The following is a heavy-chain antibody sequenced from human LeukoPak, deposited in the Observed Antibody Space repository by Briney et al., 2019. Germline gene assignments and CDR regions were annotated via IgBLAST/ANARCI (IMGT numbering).Heavy chain of an antibody. J-gene: IGHJ4*02. D-gene: IGHD5-18*01. CDR3: AKDRAMVKGDYFDY. Sequence: PGGSLRLSCTASGFTFSSYAMSWVRQAPGKGLEWVSAISGSGGSTYYADSVKGRFTISRDNSKNTLYLQMSSLRAEDTAVYYCAKDRAMVKGDYFDYWGQGTLVTVSS. CDR2: ISGSGGST. CDR1: GFTFSSYA. V-gene: IGHV3-23*01.